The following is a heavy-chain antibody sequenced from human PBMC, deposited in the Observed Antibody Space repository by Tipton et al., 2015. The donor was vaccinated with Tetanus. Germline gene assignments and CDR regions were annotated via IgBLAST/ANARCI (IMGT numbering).Heavy chain of an antibody. J-gene: IGHJ4*02. CDR3: ACGGVVTTIPMSCLGS. D-gene: IGHD2-21*02. V-gene: IGHV3-23*01. Sequence: SLRLSCAASGFTFSSFAMTWVRQAPGKGLEWVSTINSGGGNTYYADSVKGRFTISRDNSKNTLYLQMNSLRVEDTAVYYCACGGVVTTIPMSCLGSRGQGILVTVSS. CDR2: INSGGGNT. CDR1: GFTFSSFA.